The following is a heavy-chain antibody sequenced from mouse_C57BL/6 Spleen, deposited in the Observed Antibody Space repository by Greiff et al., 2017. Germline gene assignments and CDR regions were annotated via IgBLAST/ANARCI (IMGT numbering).Heavy chain of an antibody. CDR1: GYTFTDYY. CDR2: INPNNGGT. CDR3: ARNYYGTRNFDY. V-gene: IGHV1-26*01. D-gene: IGHD1-1*01. J-gene: IGHJ2*01. Sequence: EVQLQQSGPELVKPGASVKITCKASGYTFTDYYMNWVKQSHGKSLEWIGDINPNNGGTSYNQKFKGKATLTVDKSSSTAYMELRSLTSEDSAVYYCARNYYGTRNFDYWGQGTTLTVAS.